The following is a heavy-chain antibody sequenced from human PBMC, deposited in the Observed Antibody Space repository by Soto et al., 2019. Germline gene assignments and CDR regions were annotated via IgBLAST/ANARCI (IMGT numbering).Heavy chain of an antibody. D-gene: IGHD6-19*01. V-gene: IGHV4-38-2*02. J-gene: IGHJ4*01. CDR1: GYSINSGSY. CDR2: IYHGGTT. Sequence: SETLSLTCTVSGYSINSGSYWAWIRQPPGKGPEWIASIYHGGTTFYNPSLKSRITISVDTSNNQFSLKLTSVTAADTAVYYCARGNARVVAGSNFVYWGHGALVNV. CDR3: ARGNARVVAGSNFVY.